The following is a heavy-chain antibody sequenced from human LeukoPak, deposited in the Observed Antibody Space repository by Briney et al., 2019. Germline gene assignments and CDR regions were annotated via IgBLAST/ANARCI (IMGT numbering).Heavy chain of an antibody. V-gene: IGHV4-39*02. D-gene: IGHD3-3*01. Sequence: PSETPSLTCTVSGGSISSSSYYWGWIRQPPGKGLEWIGSIYYSGSTYYNPSLKSRVTISVDTSKNQSSLKLSSVTAADTAVYYCARDRPRGGYDFWSGYYPHDAFDIWGQGTMVTVSS. CDR1: GGSISSSSYY. CDR2: IYYSGST. CDR3: ARDRPRGGYDFWSGYYPHDAFDI. J-gene: IGHJ3*02.